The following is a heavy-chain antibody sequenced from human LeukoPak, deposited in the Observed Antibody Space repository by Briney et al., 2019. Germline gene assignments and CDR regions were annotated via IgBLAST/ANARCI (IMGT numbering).Heavy chain of an antibody. CDR1: GGSISSHY. CDR3: ARGELAAACDY. D-gene: IGHD6-13*01. J-gene: IGHJ4*02. V-gene: IGHV4-59*11. CDR2: IYYSGST. Sequence: SETLSLTCTVSGGSISSHYWSWIRQPPGKGLEWIGYIYYSGSTNYNPSLKSRVTISVDTSKNQFSLKLSSVTAADTAVYYCARGELAAACDYWGQGTLVTVSS.